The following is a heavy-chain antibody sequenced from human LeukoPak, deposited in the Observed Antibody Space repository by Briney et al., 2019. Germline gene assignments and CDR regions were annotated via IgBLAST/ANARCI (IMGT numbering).Heavy chain of an antibody. CDR3: ARDGAVGGVFVPFDY. J-gene: IGHJ4*02. CDR1: GFTFCSYA. V-gene: IGHV3-30*04. CDR2: ISYDGSNN. Sequence: GGSLSLSCAAPGFTFCSYAMHWVRQAPGKGLAWGAVISYDGSNNSYEDSVKGRFTIYRDNSKNTVYLQMNSLRAEDTAVYYCARDGAVGGVFVPFDYWGQGTLVTVSS. D-gene: IGHD2-8*02.